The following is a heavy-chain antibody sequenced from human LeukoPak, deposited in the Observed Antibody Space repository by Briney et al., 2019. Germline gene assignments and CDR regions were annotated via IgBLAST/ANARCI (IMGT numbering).Heavy chain of an antibody. CDR1: GGSISSSSYY. CDR3: ARHQARMQLNDAFDI. Sequence: PSETLSLTCTVSGGSISSSSYYWGWIRQPPGKGLEWIGSIYYSGSTYYNPSLKSRVTISVDTSKNQFSLKLSSVTAADTAVYYCARHQARMQLNDAFDIWGQGTMVTVSS. CDR2: IYYSGST. V-gene: IGHV4-39*01. D-gene: IGHD6-6*01. J-gene: IGHJ3*02.